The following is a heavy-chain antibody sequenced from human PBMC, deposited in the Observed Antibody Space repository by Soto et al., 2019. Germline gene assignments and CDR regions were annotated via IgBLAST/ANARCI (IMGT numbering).Heavy chain of an antibody. CDR2: IIPIFGTA. J-gene: IGHJ4*02. Sequence: SAKVSCKESGGTLSSCAISWARQATGQGLEWMGGIIPIFGTANYAQKFQGRVTITADKSTSTAYMELSSLRSEDTAVYYCARGNCSGGSCYSFDYWGQGTLVPGSS. CDR1: GGTLSSCA. CDR3: ARGNCSGGSCYSFDY. D-gene: IGHD2-15*01. V-gene: IGHV1-69*06.